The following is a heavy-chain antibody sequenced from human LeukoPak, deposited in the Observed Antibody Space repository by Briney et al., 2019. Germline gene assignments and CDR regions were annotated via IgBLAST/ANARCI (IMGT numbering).Heavy chain of an antibody. Sequence: GGSLRLSCAASGFTFSNYAMSWVRQAPGKGLEWVSSISSSSSYIYYADSVKGRFTISRDNAKNSLYLQMNSLRAEDTAVYYCARNMRHVGNFDYWGQGTLVTVSS. D-gene: IGHD1-26*01. V-gene: IGHV3-21*01. CDR2: ISSSSSYI. J-gene: IGHJ4*02. CDR1: GFTFSNYA. CDR3: ARNMRHVGNFDY.